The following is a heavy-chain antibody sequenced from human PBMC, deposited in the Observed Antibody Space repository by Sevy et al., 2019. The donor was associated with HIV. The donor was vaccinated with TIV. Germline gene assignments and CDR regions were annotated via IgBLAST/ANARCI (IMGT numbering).Heavy chain of an antibody. CDR3: AKRRVQSGLSGGGANYGWDV. D-gene: IGHD2-15*01. Sequence: GGSLRLSCAASGFPFSNYAMSWIRQAPGKGLEWVSTLIGGGSRTYDADCVTGRFTISRANSKNTLYLQMNSLKADDTAIYYGAKRRVQSGLSGGGANYGWDVCGHGTTVTVSS. V-gene: IGHV3-23*01. CDR2: LIGGGSRT. J-gene: IGHJ6*02. CDR1: GFPFSNYA.